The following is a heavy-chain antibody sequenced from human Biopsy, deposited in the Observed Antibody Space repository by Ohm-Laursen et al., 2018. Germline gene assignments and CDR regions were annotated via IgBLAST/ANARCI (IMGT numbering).Heavy chain of an antibody. V-gene: IGHV4-61*01. D-gene: IGHD6-19*01. J-gene: IGHJ4*02. Sequence: SETLSLTCTVSGDSVSSGSFYWTWIRQPPGRGLEYIGYIYDRGSTANYNPSLGSRVTMSVDMPKNQFSLKLSSVTAADTAIYYCARGMRSSGWPYFDSWGQGTLVTVSS. CDR1: GDSVSSGSFY. CDR3: ARGMRSSGWPYFDS. CDR2: IYDRGSTA.